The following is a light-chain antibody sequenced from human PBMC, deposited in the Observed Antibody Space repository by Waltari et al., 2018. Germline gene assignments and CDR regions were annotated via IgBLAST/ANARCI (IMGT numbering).Light chain of an antibody. CDR3: QRYNSPPWA. Sequence: DIQMTQSPSSLSASVGDTVTITCRATPGVPDYLAWFQQKPGGIPRVLIYGATNLQSGVPARFSGSGFGTHFTLTISSLQPEDVATYYCQRYNSPPWAFGQGTKVEIK. J-gene: IGKJ1*01. V-gene: IGKV1-27*01. CDR1: PGVPDY. CDR2: GAT.